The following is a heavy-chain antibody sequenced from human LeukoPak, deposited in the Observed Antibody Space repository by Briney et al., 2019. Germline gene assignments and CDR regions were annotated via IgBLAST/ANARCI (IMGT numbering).Heavy chain of an antibody. CDR1: GGTFSSYA. J-gene: IGHJ4*02. Sequence: SVKVSCKASGGTFSSYAISWVRQAPGQGLEWMGRIIPILGIANYAQKFQGRVTITADESTSTAYMELSSLRSEDTAVYYCARDLSGKEGYWGQGTLVTVSS. CDR2: IIPILGIA. D-gene: IGHD6-25*01. V-gene: IGHV1-69*04. CDR3: ARDLSGKEGY.